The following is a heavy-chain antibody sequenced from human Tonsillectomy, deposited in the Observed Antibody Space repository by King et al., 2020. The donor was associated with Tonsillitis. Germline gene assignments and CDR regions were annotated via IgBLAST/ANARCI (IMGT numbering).Heavy chain of an antibody. Sequence: PLQESGPGLVKPSETLSLTCTVSGGSMSAYYWSWLRQPPGKPLEWIGYIYYRGTTKYNASLKGRVTISADTSKNQFSLKLTSVTAADTAVYYCARDYGSGTYYKRPLTYWGQGTLVTVSS. CDR2: IYYRGTT. CDR1: GGSMSAYY. J-gene: IGHJ4*02. D-gene: IGHD3-10*01. CDR3: ARDYGSGTYYKRPLTY. V-gene: IGHV4-59*01.